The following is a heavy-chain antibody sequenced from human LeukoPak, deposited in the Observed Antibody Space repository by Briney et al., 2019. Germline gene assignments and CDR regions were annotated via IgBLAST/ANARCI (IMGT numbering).Heavy chain of an antibody. CDR2: ISSSNSYI. CDR1: GFTFSSYS. V-gene: IGHV3-21*01. CDR3: ARDQGLLVVAGRFGY. Sequence: KAGGSLRLSCAASGFTFSSYSTNWVRQAPGKGLEWVSSISSSNSYIYNADSVKGRFTISRDNAKNSLYLQMNSLRAEDTAVYYCARDQGLLVVAGRFGYWGQGTLFPVSS. J-gene: IGHJ4*02. D-gene: IGHD6-19*01.